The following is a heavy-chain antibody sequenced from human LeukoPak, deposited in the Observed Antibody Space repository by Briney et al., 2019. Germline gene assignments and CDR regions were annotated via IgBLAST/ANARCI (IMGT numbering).Heavy chain of an antibody. Sequence: GGSLRLSCAASGFTFSSYAMSWVRQAPGKGLEWVSAISGSGGSTYYADSVKGRFTISRDNSKNTLYLQMDSLRAEDTAVYYCAKDLSPFYSGPSSGFQHWGQGTLVTVSS. CDR1: GFTFSSYA. CDR2: ISGSGGST. D-gene: IGHD6-19*01. CDR3: AKDLSPFYSGPSSGFQH. V-gene: IGHV3-23*01. J-gene: IGHJ1*01.